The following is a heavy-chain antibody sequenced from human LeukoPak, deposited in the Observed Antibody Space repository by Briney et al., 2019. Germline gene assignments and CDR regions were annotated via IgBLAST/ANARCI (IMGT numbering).Heavy chain of an antibody. V-gene: IGHV3-30-3*01. CDR3: ARDLMSRWELYYYYYYGMDV. D-gene: IGHD1-26*01. J-gene: IGHJ6*02. CDR1: GFTFSSYA. Sequence: GGSLRLSCAASGFTFSSYAMHWVRQAPGKGLEWVAVISYDGSNKYYADSVKGRFTISRDNSKNTLYLQMNSLRAEDTAVYYCARDLMSRWELYYYYYYGMDVWGQGTTVTVSS. CDR2: ISYDGSNK.